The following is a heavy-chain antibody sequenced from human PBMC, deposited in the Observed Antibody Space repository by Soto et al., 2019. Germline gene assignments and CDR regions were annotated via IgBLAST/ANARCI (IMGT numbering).Heavy chain of an antibody. D-gene: IGHD6-19*01. CDR1: GFPVSSNY. V-gene: IGHV3-66*01. Sequence: GGSLRLSCAASGFPVSSNYMSWVRQAPGKGLEWLSVIYSGRSTYYADSGKGRFTISRDNSKNTLYLQMNSLRAEDMAVYYCARDRIAVAGNPEYFQHWGQGTLVTVSS. CDR3: ARDRIAVAGNPEYFQH. CDR2: IYSGRST. J-gene: IGHJ1*01.